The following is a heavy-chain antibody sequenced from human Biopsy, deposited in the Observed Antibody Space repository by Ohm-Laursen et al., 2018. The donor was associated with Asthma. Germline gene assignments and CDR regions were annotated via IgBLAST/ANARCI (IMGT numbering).Heavy chain of an antibody. J-gene: IGHJ3*01. CDR3: ARGMQWVIPYEFDL. Sequence: SDTLSLTCTVSGVSIRSYYWTWIRQPPGKGLEWIGNIHYSGSTYSNPSLKSRVTISVDTSKKQISLRLSSVTAADTAVYYCARGMQWVIPYEFDLWGQGTMVTVSA. CDR2: IHYSGST. V-gene: IGHV4-59*07. D-gene: IGHD6-19*01. CDR1: GVSIRSYY.